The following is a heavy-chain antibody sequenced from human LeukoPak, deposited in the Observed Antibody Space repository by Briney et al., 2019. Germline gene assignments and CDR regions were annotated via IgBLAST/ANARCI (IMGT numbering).Heavy chain of an antibody. CDR3: ARPTTVTIVDAFDI. V-gene: IGHV3-7*04. CDR2: IKQDGTEK. J-gene: IGHJ3*02. Sequence: GGSLRLSCAASGFTFRSYSMSWVRQAPGKGLEWVANIKQDGTEKYYVDSVKGRFTISRDNAKNSLYLQMNSLRAVDTAVYFCARPTTVTIVDAFDIWGLGTMVTVSS. CDR1: GFTFRSYS. D-gene: IGHD4-17*01.